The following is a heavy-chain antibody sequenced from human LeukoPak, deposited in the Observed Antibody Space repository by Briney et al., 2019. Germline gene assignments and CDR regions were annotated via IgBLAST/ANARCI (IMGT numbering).Heavy chain of an antibody. J-gene: IGHJ4*02. CDR1: GGSISSYY. Sequence: SETLSLTCTVSGGSISSYYWSWIRQPPGKGLEWIGYIYFSGSTNYNPSLKSRVTISVDTSKNQFSLKLSSVTAADTAVYYCARDGDCWSGYWPHYFDYWGQGTLVTVSS. V-gene: IGHV4-59*01. CDR3: ARDGDCWSGYWPHYFDY. CDR2: IYFSGST. D-gene: IGHD3-3*01.